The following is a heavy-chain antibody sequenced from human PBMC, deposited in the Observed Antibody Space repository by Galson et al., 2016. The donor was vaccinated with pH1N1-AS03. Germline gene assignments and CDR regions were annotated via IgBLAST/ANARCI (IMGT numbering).Heavy chain of an antibody. CDR3: ARRANWGFAGRQNWFDP. J-gene: IGHJ5*02. Sequence: ETLSLTCAVYGGSFSGYSCSWIRQPPGKGLEWIGEINHSGSTNYNPSLKSRVTMSVDMARNLISLNMTSVTAADTAVYYCARRANWGFAGRQNWFDPWGQGTLVTVSS. CDR2: INHSGST. D-gene: IGHD7-27*01. CDR1: GGSFSGYS. V-gene: IGHV4-34*01.